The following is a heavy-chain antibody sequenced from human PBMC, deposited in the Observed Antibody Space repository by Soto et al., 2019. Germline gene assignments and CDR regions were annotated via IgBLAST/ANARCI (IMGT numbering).Heavy chain of an antibody. CDR2: ISFDGTKK. D-gene: IGHD4-17*01. CDR3: AREDDYGYRYINYGLDV. J-gene: IGHJ6*02. Sequence: LRLSCAASGFTFNIYALHWVRQAPGKGLEWVAVISFDGTKKYYSDSVKGRFTISRDNLKNTLYLQMNNLRVEDAALYFCAREDDYGYRYINYGLDVWGQGTTVTV. CDR1: GFTFNIYA. V-gene: IGHV3-30-3*01.